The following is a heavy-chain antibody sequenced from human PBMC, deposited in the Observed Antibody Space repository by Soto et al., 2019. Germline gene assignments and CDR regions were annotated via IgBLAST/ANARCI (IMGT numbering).Heavy chain of an antibody. V-gene: IGHV2-26*01. J-gene: IGHJ5*02. CDR3: ARRHLAVAVSPWFDP. CDR1: GLSITDSEMG. D-gene: IGHD6-19*01. Sequence: QVTLKESGPVLVKPTETLTLRCTVSGLSITDSEMGVSWIRQPPGQPLEWLAHIDSSGEKSYRTFLKSRLAIYKDTSKSQIVLTTTNMDPADTATYYCARRHLAVAVSPWFDPWGQGIPVTVSS. CDR2: IDSSGEK.